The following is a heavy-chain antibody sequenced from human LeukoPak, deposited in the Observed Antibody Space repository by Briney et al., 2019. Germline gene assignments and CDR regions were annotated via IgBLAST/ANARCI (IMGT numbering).Heavy chain of an antibody. D-gene: IGHD3-16*01. CDR2: IYYSGST. Sequence: PSETLSLTCAVYGGSFSGYYWSWIRQPPGKGLEWIGSIYYSGSTYYNPSLKSRVTIFVDTSKNQFSLKLSSVTAADTAVYYCARHYGPWGQGTLVTVSP. CDR3: ARHYGP. V-gene: IGHV4-34*01. J-gene: IGHJ5*02. CDR1: GGSFSGYY.